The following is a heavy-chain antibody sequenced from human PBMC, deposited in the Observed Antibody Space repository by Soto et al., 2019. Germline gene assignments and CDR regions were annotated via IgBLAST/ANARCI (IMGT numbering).Heavy chain of an antibody. Sequence: SETLSLTCTVSGGSISGYYWSWIRQHPGKGLEWIGYIYYSGSTNYNPSLRSRVTISVDTSKNQFSLKLSSVTAADTAVYYCARVQSRSFDFDFWGQGTMVTLSS. CDR2: IYYSGST. CDR1: GGSISGYY. V-gene: IGHV4-59*12. D-gene: IGHD6-6*01. CDR3: ARVQSRSFDFDF. J-gene: IGHJ3*01.